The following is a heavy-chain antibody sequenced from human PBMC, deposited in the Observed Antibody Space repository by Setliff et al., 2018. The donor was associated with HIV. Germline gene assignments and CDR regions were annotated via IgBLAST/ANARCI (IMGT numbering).Heavy chain of an antibody. V-gene: IGHV1-46*01. CDR3: ARGGNDWNQPADY. Sequence: ASVKVSCKSSGYTFASHNIYWVRQAPGQGLEWMGVMSPSGGGTSDAQGFRGRLTMTGDTSTTTVYMELRSLRSDDTAVYFCARGGNDWNQPADYWGRGTLVTVSS. J-gene: IGHJ4*02. CDR1: GYTFASHN. CDR2: MSPSGGGT. D-gene: IGHD1-1*01.